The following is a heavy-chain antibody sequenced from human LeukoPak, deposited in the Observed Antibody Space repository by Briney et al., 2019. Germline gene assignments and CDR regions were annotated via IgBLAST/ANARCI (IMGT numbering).Heavy chain of an antibody. CDR1: GGTFSRYA. V-gene: IGHV1-69*05. Sequence: GASVKVSCKASGGTFSRYAISWVRQAPGQGLEWMGGIIPIFTTSNYPQKFLGRLTITRDTSTTTAYMELSRLRSEDTAVYYCARVPAAYMRYYYYYMDVWGRGTTVTVSS. CDR3: ARVPAAYMRYYYYYMDV. J-gene: IGHJ6*03. CDR2: IIPIFTTS. D-gene: IGHD2-2*01.